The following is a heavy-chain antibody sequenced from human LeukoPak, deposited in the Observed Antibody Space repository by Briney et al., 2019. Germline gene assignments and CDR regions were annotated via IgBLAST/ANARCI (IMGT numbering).Heavy chain of an antibody. D-gene: IGHD6-6*01. CDR2: ISGSGGST. CDR1: GFTFSSYA. J-gene: IGHJ4*02. V-gene: IGHV3-23*01. CDR3: AKDRGGIAARLNDFDY. Sequence: GGSLRLSCAASGFTFSSYAMSWVRQAPGKGLEWVSAISGSGGSTYYADSVKGRFTISRDNSKNTLYLQMNSLRAEDTAVYYCAKDRGGIAARLNDFDYWGQGTLVTVSS.